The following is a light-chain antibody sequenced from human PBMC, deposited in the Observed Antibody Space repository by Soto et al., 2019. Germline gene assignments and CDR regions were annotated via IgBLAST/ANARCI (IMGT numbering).Light chain of an antibody. V-gene: IGKV3-20*01. CDR2: GAS. Sequence: IVMTQSPATLSMSPGERATLSCRASQSLNRDLAWFQQKPGQAPRLLIYGASNRATGVPDRFSGSGSGTDLTLAISRLEPEDFAVYFCQQYGSSSWTFGQGTKVDIK. J-gene: IGKJ1*01. CDR1: QSLNRD. CDR3: QQYGSSSWT.